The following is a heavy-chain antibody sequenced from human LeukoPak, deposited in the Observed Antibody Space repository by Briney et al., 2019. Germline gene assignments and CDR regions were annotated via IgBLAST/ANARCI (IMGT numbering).Heavy chain of an antibody. D-gene: IGHD3-9*01. CDR3: AKALRYFDWGNYYFDY. J-gene: IGHJ4*02. V-gene: IGHV3-21*04. Sequence: GGSLRLSCAASGFTFSSYEMNWVRQAPGKGLEWVSSISSSSSYIYYADSVKGRFTISRDNSKNTLYLQMNSLRAEDTAVYYCAKALRYFDWGNYYFDYWGQGTLVTVSS. CDR2: ISSSSSYI. CDR1: GFTFSSYE.